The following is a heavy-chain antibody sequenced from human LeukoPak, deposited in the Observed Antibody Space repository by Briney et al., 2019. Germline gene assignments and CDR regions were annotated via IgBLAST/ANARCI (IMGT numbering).Heavy chain of an antibody. V-gene: IGHV3-11*01. D-gene: IGHD1-20*01. Sequence: GGSLRLSCAASGFTFSDYYMSWIRQAPGKGLEWASYISSSGSTLYYADSVKGRITISRDNAKNSLYLQMNSLRAEDTAVYYCARRRYNWNAIDYWGQGTLVTVSS. CDR1: GFTFSDYY. CDR2: ISSSGSTL. J-gene: IGHJ4*02. CDR3: ARRRYNWNAIDY.